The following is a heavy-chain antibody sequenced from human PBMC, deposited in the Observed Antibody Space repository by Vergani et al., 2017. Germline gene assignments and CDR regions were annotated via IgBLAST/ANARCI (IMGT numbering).Heavy chain of an antibody. D-gene: IGHD1-7*01. Sequence: QVQLQESGPGLVKPSQTLSLTCTVSSDSTSGGRYYWSWIRQPAGKGLEWIERIYTSGSTNYNPSLKSRVTISVNTTKNQFSLNLSSVTAAHTAVYYCARSSMRTTVYDYWGQGILVTVSS. CDR1: SDSTSGGRYY. V-gene: IGHV4-61*02. J-gene: IGHJ4*02. CDR2: IYTSGST. CDR3: ARSSMRTTVYDY.